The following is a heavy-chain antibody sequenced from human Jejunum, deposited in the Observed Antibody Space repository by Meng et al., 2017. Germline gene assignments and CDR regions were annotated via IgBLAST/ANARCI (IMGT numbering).Heavy chain of an antibody. CDR2: IIPLTGRT. V-gene: IGHV1-69*13. CDR1: GDYFSRFA. CDR3: ARGGVSYQMLTRLPY. J-gene: IGHJ4*02. Sequence: SVKVSCKASGDYFSRFAMHWVRQAPGQGLEWMGGIIPLTGRTYYAQKFQGRVTITADESTEIAYMEISSLRSDDTAIYFCARGGVSYQMLTRLPYWGQGTLVTVSS. D-gene: IGHD2-2*01.